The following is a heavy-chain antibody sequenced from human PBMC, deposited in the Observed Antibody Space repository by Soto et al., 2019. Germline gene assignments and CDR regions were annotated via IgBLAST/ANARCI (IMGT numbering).Heavy chain of an antibody. V-gene: IGHV1-69*01. Sequence: QVQLVQSGAEVKKPGSSVKVSCKASGGTFSSYSINWVRQAPGQGLEWMGEIIPIFGTANYAQKFQGRVTITADESTSTAYMELSSLRPEDTAGYYCARDGGRHSGGIDYWGQGTLVTVSS. D-gene: IGHD1-26*01. CDR3: ARDGGRHSGGIDY. CDR1: GGTFSSYS. CDR2: IIPIFGTA. J-gene: IGHJ4*02.